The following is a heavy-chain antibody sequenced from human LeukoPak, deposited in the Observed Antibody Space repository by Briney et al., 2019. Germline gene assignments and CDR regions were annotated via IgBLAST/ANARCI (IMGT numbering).Heavy chain of an antibody. V-gene: IGHV3-23*01. CDR2: ISGSGGST. CDR1: GFTFSSYA. J-gene: IGHJ5*02. CDR3: AKLAGTRFGELLRPWFDP. D-gene: IGHD3-10*01. Sequence: GGSLRLSCAASGFTFSSYAMSWVRQAPGKGLEWVSAISGSGGSTYYADSVKGRFTISRDNSKNTLYLQMNSLRAEDTAVYYCAKLAGTRFGELLRPWFDPWGQGTLVTVSS.